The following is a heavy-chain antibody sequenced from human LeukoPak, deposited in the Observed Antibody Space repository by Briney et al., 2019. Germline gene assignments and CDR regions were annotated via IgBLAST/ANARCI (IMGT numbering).Heavy chain of an antibody. J-gene: IGHJ3*02. CDR3: AKTGRYFDWFRDAFDI. CDR2: ISYDGSNK. Sequence: GGSLRLSCAASGFTLSSYGMHWVRQAPGKGLEWVAVISYDGSNKYYADSVKGRFTISRDNSKNTLYLQMNSLRAEDTAVYYCAKTGRYFDWFRDAFDIWGQGTMVTVSS. CDR1: GFTLSSYG. D-gene: IGHD3-9*01. V-gene: IGHV3-30*18.